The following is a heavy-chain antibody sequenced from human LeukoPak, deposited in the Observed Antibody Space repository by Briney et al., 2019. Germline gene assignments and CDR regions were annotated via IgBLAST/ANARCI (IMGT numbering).Heavy chain of an antibody. CDR1: GYTFTSYY. Sequence: ASVKVSCKASGYTFTSYYMHWVRQAPGQGLEWMGIINPSGYSTSYAQKFQGRVTLTRDTSTCTFYMDLSSLRSEDTAVYYCARAPGFWSGYYIDYWGQGTLVTVS. D-gene: IGHD3-3*01. CDR3: ARAPGFWSGYYIDY. CDR2: INPSGYST. V-gene: IGHV1-46*01. J-gene: IGHJ4*02.